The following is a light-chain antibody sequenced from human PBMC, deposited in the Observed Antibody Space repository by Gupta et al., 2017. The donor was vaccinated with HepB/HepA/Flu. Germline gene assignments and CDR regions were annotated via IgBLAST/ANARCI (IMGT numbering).Light chain of an antibody. J-gene: IGKJ2*02. V-gene: IGKV2-28*01. CDR2: LGS. Sequence: DIVMTQSPLSLSVTPGEPASISCRSSQSLVKSNGYTYLEWYLQKPGQSPQLLIHLGSNRASGVPDRFSGSGSGADFTLKISRVEADDVGVYYCRQALQSPSTFGQGTKVDIK. CDR3: RQALQSPST. CDR1: QSLVKSNGYTY.